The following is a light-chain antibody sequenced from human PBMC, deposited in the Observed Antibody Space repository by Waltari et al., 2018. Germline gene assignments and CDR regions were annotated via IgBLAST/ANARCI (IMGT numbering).Light chain of an antibody. CDR3: QQYGSSPGFT. CDR1: QSVSRSY. J-gene: IGKJ3*01. CDR2: GAS. V-gene: IGKV3-20*01. Sequence: EIVLTQSPGTLSLSPGERATLSCRASQSVSRSYLAWYQQKPGQAPRLLIYGASSRATGIPDRFSGSGSGTDFTLTISRLEPEDFAVYYCQQYGSSPGFTFGPGTKVDIK.